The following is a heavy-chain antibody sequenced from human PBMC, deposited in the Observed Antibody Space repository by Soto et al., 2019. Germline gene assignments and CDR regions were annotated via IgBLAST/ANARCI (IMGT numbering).Heavy chain of an antibody. V-gene: IGHV3-11*01. CDR1: GFTFSDYY. D-gene: IGHD3-9*01. Sequence: GGSLRLSCAASGFTFSDYYMTWVRQAPGEGLEWVSYISSSGSTIYYADSVKGRFPISRDNAKNSLYLQMNSLRAEDTAVYYCARGDILTGYYSSEGYYFDYWGQGTLVTVSS. CDR3: ARGDILTGYYSSEGYYFDY. J-gene: IGHJ4*02. CDR2: ISSSGSTI.